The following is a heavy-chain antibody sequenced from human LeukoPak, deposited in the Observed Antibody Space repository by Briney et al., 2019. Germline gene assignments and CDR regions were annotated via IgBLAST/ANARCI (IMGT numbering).Heavy chain of an antibody. D-gene: IGHD3-10*01. CDR1: GLSLSTSAMG. J-gene: IGHJ4*02. CDR2: IYWDDGT. CDR3: AHRGLLGSGSSFDY. V-gene: IGHV2-5*02. Sequence: SGPTLVNPTQTLTLTCTFSGLSLSTSAMGVGWIRQPPGKALEWLAVIYWDDGTRYHPSLKSRLTITKDTSKNQVVLTMTNMDPVDTATYFCAHRGLLGSGSSFDYWGQGTLLTVSS.